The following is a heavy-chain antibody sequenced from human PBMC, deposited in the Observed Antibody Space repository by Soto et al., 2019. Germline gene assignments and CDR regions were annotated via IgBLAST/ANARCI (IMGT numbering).Heavy chain of an antibody. CDR3: AKSGGGTICGGDCSHWYFDL. Sequence: QVQLVESGGGVVQPGRSLRLSCAASGFTFSSYGMHWVRQAPGKGLEWVAVISYDGSNKYYADSVKGRFTISRDNSKNTLYLQMNSLRAEDTAVYYCAKSGGGTICGGDCSHWYFDLWGRGTLVTVSS. J-gene: IGHJ2*01. V-gene: IGHV3-30*18. CDR1: GFTFSSYG. D-gene: IGHD2-21*02. CDR2: ISYDGSNK.